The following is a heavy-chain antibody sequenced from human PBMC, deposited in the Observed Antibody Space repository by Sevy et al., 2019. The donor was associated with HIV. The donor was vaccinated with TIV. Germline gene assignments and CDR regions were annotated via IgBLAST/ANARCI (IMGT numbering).Heavy chain of an antibody. CDR2: IKQGGDTK. V-gene: IGHV3-7*01. D-gene: IGHD6-13*01. Sequence: GGSLRLSCAASGFTFSNYWMAWVRQAPGKGMEWVANIKQGGDTKYYVDSVKGRFTISRDNAKNLVFLQMNTLTAEDMAVYYCARDEYGSLDYWGQGILVTVSS. CDR1: GFTFSNYW. CDR3: ARDEYGSLDY. J-gene: IGHJ4*02.